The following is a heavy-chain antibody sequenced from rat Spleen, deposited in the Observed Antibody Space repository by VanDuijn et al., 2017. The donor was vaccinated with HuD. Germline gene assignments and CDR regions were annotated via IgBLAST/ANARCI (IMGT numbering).Heavy chain of an antibody. J-gene: IGHJ3*01. CDR3: IREGLPGYNSHWFVY. Sequence: QVQLKESGPGLVQPSQTLSLTCTVSGFSLTSNGVSWVLQPPGKGLEWISAISSGGSPNYNEALKSRLSISRDTSKSQVFLKMNSLQTEDTAIYFFIREGLPGYNSHWFVYWGQGTLVTVSS. CDR1: GFSLTSNG. D-gene: IGHD1-4*01. CDR2: ISSGGSP. V-gene: IGHV2S8*01.